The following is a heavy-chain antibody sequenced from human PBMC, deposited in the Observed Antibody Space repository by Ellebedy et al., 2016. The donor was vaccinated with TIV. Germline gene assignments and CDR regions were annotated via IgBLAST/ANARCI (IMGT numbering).Heavy chain of an antibody. CDR3: AKVGYYGSGSYFDY. CDR1: GFTFSSYA. Sequence: GESLKISXAASGFTFSSYAMSWVRQAPGKGLEWVSAISGSGGSTYYADSVKGRFTISRDNSKNTLYLQMNSLRAEDTAVYYCAKVGYYGSGSYFDYWGQGTLVTVSS. V-gene: IGHV3-23*01. J-gene: IGHJ4*02. CDR2: ISGSGGST. D-gene: IGHD3-10*01.